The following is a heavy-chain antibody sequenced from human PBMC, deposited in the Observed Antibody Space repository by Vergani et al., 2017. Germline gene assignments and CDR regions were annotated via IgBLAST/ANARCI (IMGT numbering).Heavy chain of an antibody. Sequence: EVQLVESGGGLVQPGRFLRLSCAASGFTFDDYAMHWVRQAPGKGLEWVSGISWNSGSIGYADSVKGRFTISRDNAKNSLYLQMNSLRAEDTAVYYCASNPSSGDLDFDLWGRGTLVTVSS. D-gene: IGHD3-10*01. CDR3: ASNPSSGDLDFDL. CDR2: ISWNSGSI. V-gene: IGHV3-9*01. CDR1: GFTFDDYA. J-gene: IGHJ2*01.